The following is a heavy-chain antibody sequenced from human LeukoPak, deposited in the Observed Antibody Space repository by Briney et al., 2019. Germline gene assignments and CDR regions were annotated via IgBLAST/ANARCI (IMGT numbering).Heavy chain of an antibody. D-gene: IGHD3-3*01. CDR2: IKQDGSEK. CDR3: AREHYDFWNGSPYYFDY. J-gene: IGHJ4*02. V-gene: IGHV3-7*01. CDR1: GFTFSSYW. Sequence: PGGSLRLSCAASGFTFSSYWMSWVRQAPGKGLEWVANIKQDGSEKYYVDSVKGRFTISRDNAKNSLYLQMNSLRAEDTAVYYCAREHYDFWNGSPYYFDYWGQGTLVTVSS.